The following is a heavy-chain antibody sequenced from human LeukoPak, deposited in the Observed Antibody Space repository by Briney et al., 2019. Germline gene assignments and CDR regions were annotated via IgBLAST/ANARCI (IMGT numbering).Heavy chain of an antibody. Sequence: PSETLSLTCTVSGGSISSYYWSWIRQPPGKRLEWIGYVYYSGRTNYNPSLKSRVTISVDTSKNQFSLKLSSVTAADTAVYYCARTFSESYYYYGMDVWGQGTTVTVSS. CDR2: VYYSGRT. J-gene: IGHJ6*02. CDR1: GGSISSYY. D-gene: IGHD1-26*01. CDR3: ARTFSESYYYYGMDV. V-gene: IGHV4-59*01.